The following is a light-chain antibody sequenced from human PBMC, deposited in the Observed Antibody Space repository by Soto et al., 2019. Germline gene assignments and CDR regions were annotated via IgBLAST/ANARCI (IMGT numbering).Light chain of an antibody. Sequence: DIQMTQSPSTLSASVGDRVTITCRASQSISSWLAWYQQKPGKAPKLLIQKASSLESGVPSRFSGSGSGTEYPLTISSLQPDDFATYYCQQYNRYSPWTFGQGTKVEIK. V-gene: IGKV1-5*03. J-gene: IGKJ1*01. CDR3: QQYNRYSPWT. CDR1: QSISSW. CDR2: KAS.